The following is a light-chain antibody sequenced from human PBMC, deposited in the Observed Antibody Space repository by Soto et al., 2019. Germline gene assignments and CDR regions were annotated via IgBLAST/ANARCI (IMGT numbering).Light chain of an antibody. J-gene: IGKJ1*01. CDR1: QSISNS. V-gene: IGKV1-27*01. CDR3: QKSHCTPWT. CDR2: AAS. Sequence: DIHMTQSPSSLSASVGDRVTITCRAIQSISNSLAWDQQKPGKVPKLLIYAASTLHSGVPCRFSGSGSGTDFTLTISSLKTEDVANYYCQKSHCTPWTFGQGTQVEIK.